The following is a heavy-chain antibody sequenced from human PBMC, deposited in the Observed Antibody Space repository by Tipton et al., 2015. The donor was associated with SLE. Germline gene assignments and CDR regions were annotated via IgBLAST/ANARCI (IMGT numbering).Heavy chain of an antibody. CDR1: GGSFSGYY. D-gene: IGHD5-18*01. Sequence: TLSLTCAVYGGSFSGYYWSWIRQPPGKGLEWIGEINHSDSIYHNPSLKSRVTISVDTSKNQFSLRLSSVTAADTAVYYCARVDTAMVFPFGGYYLDYWGQGILVTVSS. J-gene: IGHJ4*02. CDR3: ARVDTAMVFPFGGYYLDY. CDR2: INHSDSI. V-gene: IGHV4-34*01.